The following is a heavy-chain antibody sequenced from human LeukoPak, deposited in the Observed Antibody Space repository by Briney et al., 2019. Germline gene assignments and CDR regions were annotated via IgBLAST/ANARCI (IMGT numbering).Heavy chain of an antibody. D-gene: IGHD5-18*01. J-gene: IGHJ3*02. CDR3: AKGYYSYGPAYNDAFDI. V-gene: IGHV3-23*01. CDR1: GFTFSSYA. CDR2: ISGSGDST. Sequence: PGGSLRLSCAASGFTFSSYAMSWVRQAPGKGLEWVSAISGSGDSTYYADSVKGRFTISRDNSKNTLYLQMNSLRAEDTAVYYCAKGYYSYGPAYNDAFDIWGQGTMVTVSS.